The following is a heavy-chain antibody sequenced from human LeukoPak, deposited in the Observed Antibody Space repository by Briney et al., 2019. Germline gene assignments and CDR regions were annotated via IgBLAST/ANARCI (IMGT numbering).Heavy chain of an antibody. Sequence: GGSLRLSCAASGFTFSSYSMNWVRQAPGKGLEWVSSISSSSSYIYYADSVKGRFTISRDNAKNSLYLQMNSLRAEDTAVYYCARDLSSYDSSAPSDWGQGTLVTVSS. D-gene: IGHD3-22*01. CDR1: GFTFSSYS. V-gene: IGHV3-21*01. CDR2: ISSSSSYI. CDR3: ARDLSSYDSSAPSD. J-gene: IGHJ4*02.